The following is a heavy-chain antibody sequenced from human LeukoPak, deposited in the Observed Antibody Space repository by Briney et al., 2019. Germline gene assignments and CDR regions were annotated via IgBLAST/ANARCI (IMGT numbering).Heavy chain of an antibody. Sequence: GSLRLSCAASGFIFNNYWMHWVRQPPGEGPLWLSRINGDGSSTSYMHSVQGRFIISRDNAKNTLYLQMNSLRAEDTAVYYCTRQWHTPSDYWGQGTLVTVSS. D-gene: IGHD6-19*01. CDR1: GFIFNNYW. CDR3: TRQWHTPSDY. CDR2: INGDGSST. V-gene: IGHV3-74*01. J-gene: IGHJ4*02.